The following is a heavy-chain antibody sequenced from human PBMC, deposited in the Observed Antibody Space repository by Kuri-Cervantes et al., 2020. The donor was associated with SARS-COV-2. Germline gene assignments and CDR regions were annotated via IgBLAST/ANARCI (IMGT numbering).Heavy chain of an antibody. CDR3: ARYWVTTDFDY. J-gene: IGHJ4*02. Sequence: GGSLRLSCAGSGFTFNSYSMNWVRQAPGKGLEWVAYINSGSRTIYYADSVKGRFTISTDNAKNSVYLQMNSLRAEDTAVYYCARYWVTTDFDYWGQGTLVTVSS. CDR2: INSGSRTI. V-gene: IGHV3-48*01. CDR1: GFTFNSYS. D-gene: IGHD1-14*01.